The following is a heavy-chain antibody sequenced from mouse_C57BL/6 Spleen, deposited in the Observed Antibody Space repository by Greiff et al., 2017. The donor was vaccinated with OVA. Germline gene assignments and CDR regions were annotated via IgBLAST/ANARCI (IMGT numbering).Heavy chain of an antibody. Sequence: EVQLVESGGDLVKPGGSLKLSCAASGFTFSSYGMSWVRQTPDKRLEWVATISSGGSYTYYPDSVKGRFTISRANAKNTLYLQMSSLKSEDTAMNNWPRHRDYGTSRYAMDYGGQGTSDTVPS. V-gene: IGHV5-6*01. CDR3: PRHRDYGTSRYAMDY. D-gene: IGHD1-1*01. CDR2: ISSGGSYT. J-gene: IGHJ4*01. CDR1: GFTFSSYG.